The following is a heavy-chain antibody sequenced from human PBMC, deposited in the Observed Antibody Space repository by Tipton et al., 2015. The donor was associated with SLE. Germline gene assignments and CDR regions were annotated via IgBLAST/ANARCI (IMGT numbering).Heavy chain of an antibody. V-gene: IGHV4-31*03. J-gene: IGHJ5*02. CDR1: GGSFNSYIYY. CDR2: IFYSGST. CDR3: ARGWYSRNWEWWFDP. D-gene: IGHD6-13*01. Sequence: TLSLTCTVSGGSFNSYIYYWSWVRQHPGRGLEWLAYIFYSGSTYYNPSLKSRLNISVDRSNNQFSLKLTSVTAADTAVYYCARGWYSRNWEWWFDPWGQGTLVTVSS.